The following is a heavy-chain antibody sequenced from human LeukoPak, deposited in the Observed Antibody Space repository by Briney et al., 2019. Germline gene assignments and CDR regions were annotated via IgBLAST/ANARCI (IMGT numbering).Heavy chain of an antibody. V-gene: IGHV3-48*01. CDR2: ISSSSSTI. D-gene: IGHD2-2*01. CDR3: ARWSCSSTSCSSYYYYYMDV. Sequence: GGSLRLSCAASGFTFSTYNMNWVRQAPGKGLEWVSYISSSSSTIYYADSVKGRFTISRDNAKNSLYLQMTSLRAEDTAVYYCARWSCSSTSCSSYYYYYMDVWGKGTTVTVSS. J-gene: IGHJ6*03. CDR1: GFTFSTYN.